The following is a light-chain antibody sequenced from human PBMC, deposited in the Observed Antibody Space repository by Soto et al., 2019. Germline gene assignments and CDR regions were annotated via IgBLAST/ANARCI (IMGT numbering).Light chain of an antibody. CDR3: SSYSSSSLYV. CDR1: SSDVGGYNY. Sequence: QSALTQPASVSGSPGQSLTISCTGTSSDVGGYNYVSWYQHHPGKAPKLMIYDVNNQPTGVSNRFFGSKSGNTASLTISGLQAEDEADYYCSSYSSSSLYVFGTATKVTVL. J-gene: IGLJ1*01. V-gene: IGLV2-14*03. CDR2: DVN.